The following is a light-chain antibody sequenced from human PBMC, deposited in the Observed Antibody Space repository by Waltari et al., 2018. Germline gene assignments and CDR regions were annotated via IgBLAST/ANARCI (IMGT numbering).Light chain of an antibody. CDR3: QQRRDWPLT. Sequence: DIVFTQTPAILSLSPGERASLSRTARKSVTNYLAWYQQKPGQAPRLLIYGTSNRATGIPARFSGSGSGTDFTLTISSLEPEDFAVYYCQQRRDWPLTFGGGTKVEIK. J-gene: IGKJ4*01. CDR2: GTS. V-gene: IGKV3-11*01. CDR1: KSVTNY.